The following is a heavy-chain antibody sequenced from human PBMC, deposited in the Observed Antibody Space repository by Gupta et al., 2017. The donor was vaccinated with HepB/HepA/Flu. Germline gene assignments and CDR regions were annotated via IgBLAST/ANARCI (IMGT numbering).Heavy chain of an antibody. CDR2: ISWNSGSI. CDR3: AKDSGGWFAPHPWNAFDI. CDR1: GFTFDDYA. V-gene: IGHV3-9*01. J-gene: IGHJ3*02. D-gene: IGHD6-19*01. Sequence: EVQLVESGGGLVQPGRSLRLSCAASGFTFDDYAMHWVRQAPGKGLEWVSGISWNSGSIGYAESVKGRFTISRDNAKNALYLQMNSLRAEETALYYCAKDSGGWFAPHPWNAFDIWGQGTMVTVSS.